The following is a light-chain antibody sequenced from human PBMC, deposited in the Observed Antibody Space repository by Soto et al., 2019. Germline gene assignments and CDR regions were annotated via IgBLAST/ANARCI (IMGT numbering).Light chain of an antibody. Sequence: IVMTQSPATLSVSPGERATLSCRASQSIDSNLAWHHQKPGQAPRLLIYDASTGATDIPARFSGSGSGTEFTLTISSLQSEDSAVYYCQQYKSGFTFGQGTKLEIK. CDR3: QQYKSGFT. J-gene: IGKJ2*01. CDR2: DAS. CDR1: QSIDSN. V-gene: IGKV3-15*01.